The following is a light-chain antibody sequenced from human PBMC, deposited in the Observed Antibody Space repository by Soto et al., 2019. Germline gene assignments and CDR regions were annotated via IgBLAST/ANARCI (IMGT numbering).Light chain of an antibody. Sequence: EIVMTQSPATLSVSPGERATLSCRASQSVSTNLAWYQQKPRQGPRLLIFGASTRAIGIPARFSGSGSGTYFTLTISSLQAEDFAVYYCQHYNELPLTLGGGTKGDIK. V-gene: IGKV3-15*01. CDR3: QHYNELPLT. CDR2: GAS. J-gene: IGKJ4*01. CDR1: QSVSTN.